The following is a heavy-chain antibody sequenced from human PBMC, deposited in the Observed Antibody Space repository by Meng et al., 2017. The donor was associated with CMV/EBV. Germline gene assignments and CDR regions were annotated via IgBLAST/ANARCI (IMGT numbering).Heavy chain of an antibody. Sequence: GSLRLSCTVSGGSISSSSYYWGWIRQPPGKGLEWIGSIYYSGSTYYNPSLKSRVTISVDTSKNQFSLKLSSVTAADTAVYYCARLRGRDFGMDVWGQGTTVTVSS. J-gene: IGHJ6*02. D-gene: IGHD2/OR15-2a*01. CDR2: IYYSGST. V-gene: IGHV4-39*01. CDR1: GGSISSSSYY. CDR3: ARLRGRDFGMDV.